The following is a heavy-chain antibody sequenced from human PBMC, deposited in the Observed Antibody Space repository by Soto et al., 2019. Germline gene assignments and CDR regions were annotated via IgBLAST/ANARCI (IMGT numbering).Heavy chain of an antibody. CDR3: AKVKGYGSGSQGFDH. Sequence: QVEMIQSGAEVKKPGASVKVSCKTSGYTFTTDDINWVRQAPGQGLEWMGWMNPDNGNTGQARKFQGRLIMPRDISSRTAYMELRGLTPEDTAVYFCAKVKGYGSGSQGFDHWGQGSLVSVSS. D-gene: IGHD3-10*01. CDR2: MNPDNGNT. J-gene: IGHJ4*02. V-gene: IGHV1-8*01. CDR1: GYTFTTDD.